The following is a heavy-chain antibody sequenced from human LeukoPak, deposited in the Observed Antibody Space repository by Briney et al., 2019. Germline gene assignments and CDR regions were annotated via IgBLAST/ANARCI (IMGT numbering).Heavy chain of an antibody. Sequence: SETLSLTSTVSGGSISSGDYYWSWIRPPPGKGLEWIGEINHSGSTNYNPSLKSRVTISVDTSKNQFSLKLSSVTAADSAVYYCARAKGRTVTHDYYYYYGMDVWGQGTTVTVSS. CDR2: INHSGST. D-gene: IGHD4-17*01. CDR1: GGSISSGDYY. V-gene: IGHV4-39*07. J-gene: IGHJ6*02. CDR3: ARAKGRTVTHDYYYYYGMDV.